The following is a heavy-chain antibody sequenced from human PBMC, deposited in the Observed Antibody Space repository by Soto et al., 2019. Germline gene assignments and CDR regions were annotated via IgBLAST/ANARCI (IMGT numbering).Heavy chain of an antibody. V-gene: IGHV4-4*02. J-gene: IGHJ6*02. Sequence: ASETLSLTCAVSGGSISSSNWWSWVRQPPGKGLEWIGEIYHSGSTNYNPSLKSRVTISVDKSKNQFSLKLSSVTAADTAVYYCARDGIVGATDYYYGMDVWGQGTTVTVS. CDR1: GGSISSSNW. CDR2: IYHSGST. CDR3: ARDGIVGATDYYYGMDV. D-gene: IGHD1-26*01.